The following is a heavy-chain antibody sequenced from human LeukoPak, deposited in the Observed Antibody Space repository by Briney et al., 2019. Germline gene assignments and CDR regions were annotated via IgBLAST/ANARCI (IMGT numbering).Heavy chain of an antibody. CDR2: IYPGDSDT. Sequence: GESLKLSCKGSGYTFTSYWIGWVRQMPGKGLEWMGIIYPGDSDTRYSPSFQGQVTISADKSISTAYLQWSSLKASDTAMYYCARREKGYCSGGSCYALDYWGQGTLVTVSS. CDR1: GYTFTSYW. V-gene: IGHV5-51*01. J-gene: IGHJ4*02. D-gene: IGHD2-15*01. CDR3: ARREKGYCSGGSCYALDY.